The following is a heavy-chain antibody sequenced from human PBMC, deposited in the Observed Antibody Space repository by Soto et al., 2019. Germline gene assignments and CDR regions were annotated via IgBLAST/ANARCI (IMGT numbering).Heavy chain of an antibody. D-gene: IGHD4-4*01. J-gene: IGHJ4*02. CDR2: IYYSGST. V-gene: IGHV4-31*03. CDR1: GGSISSGDYY. CDR3: ARDGRNTLDY. Sequence: PSETLCLTCTVSGGSISSGDYYWSWIRQHPGKGLEWIGYIYYSGSTYYNPSLKSRVTISVDTSKNQFSLKLSSVTAADTAVYYCARDGRNTLDYWGQGTLVTVSS.